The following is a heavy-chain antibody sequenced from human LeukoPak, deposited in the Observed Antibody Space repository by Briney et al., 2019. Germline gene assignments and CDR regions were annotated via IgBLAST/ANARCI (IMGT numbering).Heavy chain of an antibody. V-gene: IGHV3-30*02. D-gene: IGHD1-26*01. J-gene: IGHJ4*02. CDR2: IRYDGSNK. CDR1: GFTFSSYG. Sequence: GGSLRLSCAASGFTFSSYGMHWVRQAPGKGLEWVAFIRYDGSNKYYVDSVKGRFTISRDNAKNSLYLQMNSLRAEDMALYYCAKGDSGSYYGYFDYWGQGTLVTVSS. CDR3: AKGDSGSYYGYFDY.